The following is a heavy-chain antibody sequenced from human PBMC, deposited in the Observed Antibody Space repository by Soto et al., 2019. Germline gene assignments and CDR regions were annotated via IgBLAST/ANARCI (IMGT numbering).Heavy chain of an antibody. D-gene: IGHD3-22*01. V-gene: IGHV1-18*01. CDR2: ISAYNGNT. CDR3: AISWGDSSCPRSWAFDI. J-gene: IGHJ3*02. CDR1: GYTFTSYG. Sequence: QVQLVQSGAEVKKPGASVKVSCKASGYTFTSYGISWVRQAPGQGLEWMGWISAYNGNTNYAQKLQGRVNMTTDTSPRTVYMEVRSLRSDDTAVYYCAISWGDSSCPRSWAFDIWRQGTMVTVSS.